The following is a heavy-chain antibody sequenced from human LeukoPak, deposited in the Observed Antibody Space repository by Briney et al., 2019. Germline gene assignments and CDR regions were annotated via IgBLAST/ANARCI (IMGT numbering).Heavy chain of an antibody. V-gene: IGHV4-39*07. CDR2: IYYSGST. Sequence: SETLSLTCTVSGGSISSSSYYWGWIRQPPGKGLEWIGSIYYSGSTYYNPFLKSRVTISVDTSKNQFSLKLSSVTAADTAVYYCAREYGSGSQYDYWGQGTLVTVSS. CDR1: GGSISSSSYY. J-gene: IGHJ4*02. D-gene: IGHD3-10*01. CDR3: AREYGSGSQYDY.